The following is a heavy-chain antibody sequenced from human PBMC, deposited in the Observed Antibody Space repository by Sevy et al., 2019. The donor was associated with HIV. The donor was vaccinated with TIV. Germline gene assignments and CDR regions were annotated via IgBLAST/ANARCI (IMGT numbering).Heavy chain of an antibody. V-gene: IGHV3-21*04. CDR2: ISKSSSYI. CDR1: GSSFESFA. J-gene: IGHJ6*02. CDR3: TRGSGIDYYEKGMDL. D-gene: IGHD3-10*01. Sequence: GGSLRLSCAASGSSFESFAMNWVRQAPGKGLEWVAYISKSSSYIYYANSVKGRFTISRDNAKNSLFLQMSSLGAEDTDIYYCTRGSGIDYYEKGMDLWGQGTTVTVSS.